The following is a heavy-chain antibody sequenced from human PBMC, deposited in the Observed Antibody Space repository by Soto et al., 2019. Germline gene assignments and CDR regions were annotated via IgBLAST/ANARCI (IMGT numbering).Heavy chain of an antibody. D-gene: IGHD2-15*01. J-gene: IGHJ6*02. V-gene: IGHV1-2*04. CDR3: ARSCSGGSCFYYYCGMDV. CDR1: GYTFTGYY. Sequence: ASVKVSCKASGYTFTGYYMHWVRQAPGQGLEWMGWINPNSGGTNYAQKFQGWVTMTRDTSISTAYMELSRLRSDDTAVYYCARSCSGGSCFYYYCGMDVWGQGTTVTVSS. CDR2: INPNSGGT.